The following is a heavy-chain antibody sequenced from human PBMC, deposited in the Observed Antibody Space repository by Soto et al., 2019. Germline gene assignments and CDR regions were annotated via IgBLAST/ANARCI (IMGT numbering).Heavy chain of an antibody. D-gene: IGHD6-19*01. CDR1: GGTFSSYT. CDR2: IIPILGIA. CDR3: ARMSVAGTGMDV. J-gene: IGHJ6*02. V-gene: IGHV1-69*02. Sequence: QVQLVQSGAEVKKPGSSVKVSCKASGGTFSSYTISWVRQAPGQGLEWMGRIIPILGIANYAQKFQGRVTINADKSTSTAYMELSSLRSEDTAGYYCARMSVAGTGMDVWGQGTTVTVSS.